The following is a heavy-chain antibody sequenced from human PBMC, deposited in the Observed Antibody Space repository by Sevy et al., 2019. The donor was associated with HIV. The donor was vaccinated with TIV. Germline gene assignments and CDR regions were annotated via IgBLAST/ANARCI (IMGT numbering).Heavy chain of an antibody. CDR1: GFTFSSYS. V-gene: IGHV3-21*01. CDR3: ARGGAEAVTYYFDY. D-gene: IGHD6-13*01. Sequence: GGSLRLSCAASGFTFSSYSMNWVRQAPGKGLEWVSSISSSSSYIYYADSVKGRFTISRHNAKNSLYLQMNSVRAEDTAVYYCARGGAEAVTYYFDYWGQGTLVTVSS. J-gene: IGHJ4*02. CDR2: ISSSSSYI.